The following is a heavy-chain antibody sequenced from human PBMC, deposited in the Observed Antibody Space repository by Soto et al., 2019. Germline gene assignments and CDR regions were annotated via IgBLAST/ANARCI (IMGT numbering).Heavy chain of an antibody. CDR3: AADLGPPYDSNNWFDP. Sequence: EVQLVESGGDLVKPGGSLRLSCAASGFIFSHAWFHWVRQPPGKGLELVGRVKNNGGATDYAQSVKGRFIISRDDSKDMVYLQMSSLRTEDTAIYYCAADLGPPYDSNNWFDPWGQGTLVTVSS. V-gene: IGHV3-15*07. CDR1: GFIFSHAW. D-gene: IGHD2-21*01. CDR2: VKNNGGAT. J-gene: IGHJ5*02.